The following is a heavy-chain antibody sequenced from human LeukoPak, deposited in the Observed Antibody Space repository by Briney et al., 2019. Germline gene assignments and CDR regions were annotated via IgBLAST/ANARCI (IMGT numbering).Heavy chain of an antibody. J-gene: IGHJ4*02. V-gene: IGHV3-15*07. CDR1: GFTFSNAW. Sequence: PGGSLRLSCAASGFTFSNAWMNWVRQAPGKGLEWVGRIKSKTDGGTTDYAAPVKGRFTISRDDSKNTLYLQMNSLKTEDTAVYYCTTKISSGFWSGYKYYFDYWGQGTLVTVSS. D-gene: IGHD3-3*01. CDR3: TTKISSGFWSGYKYYFDY. CDR2: IKSKTDGGTT.